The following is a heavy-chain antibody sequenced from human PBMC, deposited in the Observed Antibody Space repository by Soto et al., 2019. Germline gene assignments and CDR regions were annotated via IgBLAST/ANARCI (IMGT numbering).Heavy chain of an antibody. D-gene: IGHD3-3*01. CDR1: GGPISSYY. CDR3: AANIRFLEWLFRNYYFDY. Sequence: PSETLSLTCTVSGGPISSYYWSWIRQPPGKGLEWIGYIYYSGSTNYNPSLKSRVTISVDTSKNQFSLKLSSVTAADTAAYYCAANIRFLEWLFRNYYFDYWGQGTLVTVSS. J-gene: IGHJ4*02. V-gene: IGHV4-59*12. CDR2: IYYSGST.